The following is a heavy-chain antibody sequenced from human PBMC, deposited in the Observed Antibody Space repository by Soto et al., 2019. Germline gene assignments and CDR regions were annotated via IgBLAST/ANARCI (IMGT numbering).Heavy chain of an antibody. V-gene: IGHV3-11*06. Sequence: QVQLVQSGGVLVEPGGSLRLSCAASGFKFPDYHMTWIRQAQGKGLEWISYINSRGTYTTYADSVRGRFTVSRDNAKNSLYLQMDSLTGEDTAVYYCACVAPTIFGAQFHQNLVDVWGQGNMVTVAS. D-gene: IGHD3-3*01. CDR2: INSRGTYT. CDR1: GFKFPDYH. CDR3: ACVAPTIFGAQFHQNLVDV. J-gene: IGHJ6*02.